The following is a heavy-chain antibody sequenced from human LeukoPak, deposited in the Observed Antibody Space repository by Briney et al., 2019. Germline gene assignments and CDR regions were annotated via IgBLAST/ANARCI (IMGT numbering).Heavy chain of an antibody. D-gene: IGHD3-10*01. J-gene: IGHJ5*02. CDR2: NYYHGRT. CDR1: GGSVSSGSYY. V-gene: IGHV4-61*01. Sequence: PSETLSLTCTVSGGSVSSGSYYWSWIRQPPGKGLEWIGYNYYHGRTNYNTSLKSRVTISIDTSKNQFSLWLTSVTAAETAVYYCARDHGGNWFDPWGQGTLVTVSS. CDR3: ARDHGGNWFDP.